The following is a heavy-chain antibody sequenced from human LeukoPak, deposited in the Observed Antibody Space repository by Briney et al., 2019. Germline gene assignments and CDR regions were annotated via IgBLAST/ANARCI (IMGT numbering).Heavy chain of an antibody. D-gene: IGHD3-9*01. CDR2: INSDGSST. J-gene: IGHJ6*02. CDR1: GFTFSSYW. Sequence: GGSLRLSCAASGFTFSSYWMHWVRQAPGKGLVWVSRINSDGSSTSYADSVKGRFTISRDNAKNTLYLQMNSLRAEDTAVYYCARDLGRDFYWFYYYYGMDVWGQGATVTVSS. CDR3: ARDLGRDFYWFYYYYGMDV. V-gene: IGHV3-74*01.